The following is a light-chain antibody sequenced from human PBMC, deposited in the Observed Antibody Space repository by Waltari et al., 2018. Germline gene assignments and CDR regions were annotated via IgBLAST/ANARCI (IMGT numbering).Light chain of an antibody. CDR3: QQYDHWPWT. J-gene: IGKJ1*01. V-gene: IGKV3D-15*01. CDR1: QSVRST. CDR2: GTS. Sequence: LMTQSPTTLSLSPGESATLFCRASQSVRSTFAWFQQKPGQPPRLLIYGTSTRATGIPARFSGSGSGTEFSLTISSLQPEDFATYYCQQYDHWPWTFGQGTRVEAK.